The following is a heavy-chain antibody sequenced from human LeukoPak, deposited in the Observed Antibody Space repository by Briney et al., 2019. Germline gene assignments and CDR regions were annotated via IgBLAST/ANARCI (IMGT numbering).Heavy chain of an antibody. CDR1: GGSISSYY. Sequence: PSETLSLTCTVSGGSISSYYWSWIRQPPGEGLEWIGYIYYSGSTNYNPSLKSRVTISVDTSKNQFSLKLSSVTAADTAVYYCARGPSVIDYWGQGTLVTVSS. D-gene: IGHD5/OR15-5a*01. CDR2: IYYSGST. V-gene: IGHV4-59*01. CDR3: ARGPSVIDY. J-gene: IGHJ4*02.